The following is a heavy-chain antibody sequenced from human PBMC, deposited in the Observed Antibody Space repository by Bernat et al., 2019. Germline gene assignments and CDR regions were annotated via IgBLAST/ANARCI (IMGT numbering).Heavy chain of an antibody. CDR2: ISSSSSYT. D-gene: IGHD3-10*01. V-gene: IGHV3-11*05. CDR3: ESGRQDLDYYGLGSPRAQTHY. Sequence: QVQLVESGGGLVNPGGSLRLSCEASGFTFSDYYLSWIRQAPGKGLEGVSYISSSSSYTNYEDSVKGRLIISRDNAKNSLYMQMNSLKAEDTGVYYGESGRQDLDYYGLGSPRAQTHYWGQGTLVTVSS. CDR1: GFTFSDYY. J-gene: IGHJ4*02.